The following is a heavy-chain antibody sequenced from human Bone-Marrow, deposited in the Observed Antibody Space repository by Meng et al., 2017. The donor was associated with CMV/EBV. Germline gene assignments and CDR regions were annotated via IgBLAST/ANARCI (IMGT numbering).Heavy chain of an antibody. D-gene: IGHD3-3*01. J-gene: IGHJ6*02. CDR3: AKDELTIFGVVISDYYYGMDV. CDR2: INSDGSSS. Sequence: GESLKISCAASGFTFSSKWTHWVRQAPGKGLVWVSRINSDGSSSSYADSVKGRFTISRDNAKNTLYLQMNSLRAEDTAVYYCAKDELTIFGVVISDYYYGMDVWGQGTTVTVSS. CDR1: GFTFSSKW. V-gene: IGHV3-74*01.